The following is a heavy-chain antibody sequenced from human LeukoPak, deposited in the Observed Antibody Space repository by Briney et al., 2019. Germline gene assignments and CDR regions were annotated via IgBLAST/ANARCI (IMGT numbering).Heavy chain of an antibody. J-gene: IGHJ6*02. Sequence: GGSLRLSCAASGFTFSSYSMNWVRQAPGKGLEWVSSISSSSSYIYYADSVKGRFTISRDNAKNSLYLQMNSVRAEDTAVYYCARGSGGFYRAVWGQGTTVTVSS. D-gene: IGHD6-19*01. CDR1: GFTFSSYS. V-gene: IGHV3-21*01. CDR3: ARGSGGFYRAV. CDR2: ISSSSSYI.